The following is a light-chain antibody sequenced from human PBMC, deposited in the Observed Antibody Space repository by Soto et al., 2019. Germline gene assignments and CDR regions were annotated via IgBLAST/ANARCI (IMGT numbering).Light chain of an antibody. Sequence: DIQMTQSPSSLSASVGDRVTITCRASQSISRYFNWYQQKPGKAPKLLIFAASSLQSGVPSRFSGSGSGTDFTLTISRLQPEDSASYYCQQSNSTPWTFGQGTKVEIK. CDR3: QQSNSTPWT. J-gene: IGKJ1*01. CDR1: QSISRY. CDR2: AAS. V-gene: IGKV1-39*01.